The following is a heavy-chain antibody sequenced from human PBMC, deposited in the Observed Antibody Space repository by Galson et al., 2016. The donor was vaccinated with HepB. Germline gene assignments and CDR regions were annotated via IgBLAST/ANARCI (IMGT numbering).Heavy chain of an antibody. Sequence: QSGAEVKKPGDSLRISCQGSGYTFTAYLIAWVRQVPGKGLEWLGIIYPGDSRTTYSPSFQGHIIISVDKSLTTAHLQWNSLQAADTGINYCARLQNLRGWGFYFDYWGQGTLVTVSS. D-gene: IGHD6-19*01. J-gene: IGHJ4*02. V-gene: IGHV5-51*01. CDR2: IYPGDSRT. CDR1: GYTFTAYL. CDR3: ARLQNLRGWGFYFDY.